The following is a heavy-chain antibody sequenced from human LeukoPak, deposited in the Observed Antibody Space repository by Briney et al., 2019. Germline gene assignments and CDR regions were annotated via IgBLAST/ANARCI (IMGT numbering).Heavy chain of an antibody. CDR2: ISGSGGST. V-gene: IGHV3-23*01. CDR1: GFRFSNYA. J-gene: IGHJ4*02. Sequence: GGSLRLSCAASGFRFSNYAMSWVRQAPGKGLEWVSAISGSGGSTYYADSVKGRFTISIDNSKNTLYLQMNSLRAEDTAVYYCAKDWLWFGELLGYFDYWGQGTLVTVSS. D-gene: IGHD3-10*01. CDR3: AKDWLWFGELLGYFDY.